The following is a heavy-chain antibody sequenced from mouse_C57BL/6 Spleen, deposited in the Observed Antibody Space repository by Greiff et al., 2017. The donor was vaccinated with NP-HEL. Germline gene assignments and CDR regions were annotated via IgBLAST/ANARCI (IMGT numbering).Heavy chain of an antibody. CDR2: ISSGSSTI. CDR1: GFTFSDYG. CDR3: ARDYDYDPYYAMDY. V-gene: IGHV5-17*01. J-gene: IGHJ4*01. D-gene: IGHD2-4*01. Sequence: EVQRVESGGGLVKPGGSLKLSCAASGFTFSDYGMHWVRQAPEKGLEWVAYISSGSSTIYYADTVKGRFTISRDNAKNTLFLQMTSLRSEDTAMYYCARDYDYDPYYAMDYWGQGTSVTVSS.